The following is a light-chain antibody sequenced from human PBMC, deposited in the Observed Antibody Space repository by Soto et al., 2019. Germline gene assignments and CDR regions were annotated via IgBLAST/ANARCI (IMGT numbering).Light chain of an antibody. J-gene: IGKJ5*01. CDR3: QQYNNWPRT. V-gene: IGKV3-15*01. CDR2: GAS. Sequence: EIVLTQSPGTLSLSPGERATLSCRASQSVSSTYLAWYQQKPGLAPRLLIYGASTRATGVPARFSGSGSGTEFTLTISSLQSEDFAVYYCQQYNNWPRTSGQGTRLEIK. CDR1: QSVSSTY.